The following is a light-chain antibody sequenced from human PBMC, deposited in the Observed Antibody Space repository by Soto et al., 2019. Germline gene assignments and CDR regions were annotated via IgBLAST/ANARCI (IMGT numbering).Light chain of an antibody. V-gene: IGKV3-15*01. CDR1: QSVSSK. CDR3: QQYDNWPFT. J-gene: IGKJ3*01. Sequence: EIVMTQSPATLSVSPGEGATLSCRASQSVSSKLAWYQQKPGQAPRLLIYGASTRATGIPARFSGSESGTEFALTISSLQSEDFEVYYCQQYDNWPFTFGPGTKVDIK. CDR2: GAS.